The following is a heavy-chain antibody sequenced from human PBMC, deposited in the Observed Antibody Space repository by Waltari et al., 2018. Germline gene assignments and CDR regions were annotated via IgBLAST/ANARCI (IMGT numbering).Heavy chain of an antibody. Sequence: EVQLVESGGGLVKPGGSLRPSCAASGFTFSSYSMNWVRQAPGKGLEWVSSISSSSSYIYYADSVKGRFTISRDNAKNSLYLQMNSLRAEDTAVYYCARDKLPSDYWGQGTLVTVSS. CDR2: ISSSSSYI. D-gene: IGHD1-7*01. J-gene: IGHJ4*02. CDR3: ARDKLPSDY. V-gene: IGHV3-21*01. CDR1: GFTFSSYS.